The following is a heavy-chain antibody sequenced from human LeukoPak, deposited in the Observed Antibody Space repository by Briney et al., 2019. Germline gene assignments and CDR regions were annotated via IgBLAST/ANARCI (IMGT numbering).Heavy chain of an antibody. CDR2: ISGSVDIT. D-gene: IGHD2-8*01. Sequence: GGSLRLSCAASGFTFSSYAMSWVRQAPGKGLEWVSAISGSVDITYYADSVKGRFTISRDNSKNTLYLQMDSLRAEDAAVYYCAKDNGVIVSGYFDLWGQGTLLTVSS. CDR3: AKDNGVIVSGYFDL. V-gene: IGHV3-23*01. J-gene: IGHJ4*02. CDR1: GFTFSSYA.